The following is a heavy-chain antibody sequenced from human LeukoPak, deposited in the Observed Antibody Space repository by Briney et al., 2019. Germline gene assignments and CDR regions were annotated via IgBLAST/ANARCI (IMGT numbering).Heavy chain of an antibody. CDR1: GGSITTDSYY. CDR2: SS. Sequence: SETLSLTCSVSGGSITTDSYYWGWIRQPPGKGLEWIGSSSYYNPSLKTRVTMSIDTSKNQSSLKLTSVTAADTAVYFCARVVRGVIVSGYYLDYWGQGTLVTVSS. J-gene: IGHJ4*02. CDR3: ARVVRGVIVSGYYLDY. V-gene: IGHV4-39*07. D-gene: IGHD3-10*01.